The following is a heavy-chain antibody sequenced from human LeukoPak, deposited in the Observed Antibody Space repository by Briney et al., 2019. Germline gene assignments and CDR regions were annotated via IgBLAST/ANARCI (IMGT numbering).Heavy chain of an antibody. CDR2: IYYSGST. CDR1: GGSISSGGYY. Sequence: SQTLSLTCTVSGGSISSGGYYWSWIRQHPGKGLEWIGYIYYSGSTYYNPSLKSRVTISVDTSKNQFSLKLSSVTAADTAVYYCARVSGYSSSWYSGTLNWFDPWGQGTLVTVSS. J-gene: IGHJ5*02. CDR3: ARVSGYSSSWYSGTLNWFDP. D-gene: IGHD6-13*01. V-gene: IGHV4-31*03.